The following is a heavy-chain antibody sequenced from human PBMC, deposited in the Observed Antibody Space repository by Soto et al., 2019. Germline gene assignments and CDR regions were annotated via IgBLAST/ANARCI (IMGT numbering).Heavy chain of an antibody. CDR3: AREYGSGSYSSYYYGMDV. V-gene: IGHV3-53*01. CDR1: GFTVSSNY. Sequence: PGGSLRLSCAASGFTVSSNYMSWVRQAPGKGLEWVSVIYSGGSTYYADSVKGRFTISRDNSKNTLYLQMNSLRAEDTAVYYCAREYGSGSYSSYYYGMDVWGQGTTVTVSS. D-gene: IGHD3-10*01. J-gene: IGHJ6*02. CDR2: IYSGGST.